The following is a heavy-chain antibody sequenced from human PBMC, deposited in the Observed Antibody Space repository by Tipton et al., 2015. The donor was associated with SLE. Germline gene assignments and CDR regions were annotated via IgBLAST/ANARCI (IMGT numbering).Heavy chain of an antibody. CDR1: GFTVSTNY. CDR3: ASSLLLWFGPDGLRVEGLSLDY. V-gene: IGHV3-7*01. CDR2: IKQDGSDK. D-gene: IGHD3-10*01. Sequence: GSLRLSCAASGFTVSTNYMSWVRQAPGRGLEWVANIKQDGSDKNNADFVRGRFTISRDNAKNSLYLQMNSLRAEDTAVYYCASSLLLWFGPDGLRVEGLSLDYWGQGTLVTVSS. J-gene: IGHJ4*02.